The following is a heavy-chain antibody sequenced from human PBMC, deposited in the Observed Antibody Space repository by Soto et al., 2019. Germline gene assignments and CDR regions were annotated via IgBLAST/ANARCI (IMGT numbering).Heavy chain of an antibody. J-gene: IGHJ5*02. Sequence: QVQLVQSGAEVKKPGASVKVSCKASEYTFTSYDINWVGQATGQGLEWMGWMNPNSGNSGCVQKFQGRDTMTRNTSTSTGYMGLSSLRSDDTVVYYCARERAGVWFDPGGQGTRVTVSS. CDR1: EYTFTSYD. CDR2: MNPNSGNS. CDR3: ARERAGVWFDP. V-gene: IGHV1-8*01.